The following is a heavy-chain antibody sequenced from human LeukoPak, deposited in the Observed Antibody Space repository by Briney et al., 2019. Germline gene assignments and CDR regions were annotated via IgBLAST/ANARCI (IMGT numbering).Heavy chain of an antibody. D-gene: IGHD2-2*01. CDR1: GFTFSSYG. J-gene: IGHJ4*02. Sequence: PGRSLRLSCAASGFTFSSYGMHWVHQAPGKGLEWVAVISYDGSNKYYADSVKGRFTISRDNSKNTLYLQMNSLRAEDTAVYYCAPLSYCSSTSCSDYWGQGTLVTVSS. CDR2: ISYDGSNK. CDR3: APLSYCSSTSCSDY. V-gene: IGHV3-30*03.